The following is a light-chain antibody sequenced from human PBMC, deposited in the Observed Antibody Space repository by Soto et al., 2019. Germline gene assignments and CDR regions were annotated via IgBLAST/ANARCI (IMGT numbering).Light chain of an antibody. Sequence: DIQLTQSPSTLSASVGDRVTITCRASQSISDWLAWHQQKPGKAPTLLIYKASSLENGVSSRFSGSGSGTEFTLTFSSLQPDDFATYYCQQSDSYPVTFGQGTKLEIK. V-gene: IGKV1-5*03. CDR1: QSISDW. CDR3: QQSDSYPVT. CDR2: KAS. J-gene: IGKJ2*01.